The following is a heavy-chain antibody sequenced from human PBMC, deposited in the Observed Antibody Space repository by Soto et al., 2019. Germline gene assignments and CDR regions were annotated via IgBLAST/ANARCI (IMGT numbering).Heavy chain of an antibody. V-gene: IGHV4-31*03. J-gene: IGHJ5*02. CDR2: FYSSGSI. Sequence: SETLSLTCNVSGYSITAGGYYWSWIRHHPGKGLEWIGSFYSSGSIIYNPSLRSRVSISGDTSSNQFSMSLTSVTAADTARYYCARMYSSGSGWFHPWGQGTLVTVSS. CDR3: ARMYSSGSGWFHP. D-gene: IGHD6-19*01. CDR1: GYSITAGGYY.